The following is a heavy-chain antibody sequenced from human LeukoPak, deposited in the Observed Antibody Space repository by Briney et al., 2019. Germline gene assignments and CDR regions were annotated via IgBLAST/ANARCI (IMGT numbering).Heavy chain of an antibody. CDR1: GFIFNNYA. V-gene: IGHV3-9*01. Sequence: GGSLRLSCAGSGFIFNNYAMHWVRQPPGKGLEWVSGISWNSGSIDYADSVKGRFTISRDNSKNTLYLQMNSLRAEDTAVYYCAKNPGYCSSTSCPATDYYYGMDVWGQGTTVTVSS. CDR2: ISWNSGSI. CDR3: AKNPGYCSSTSCPATDYYYGMDV. D-gene: IGHD2-2*01. J-gene: IGHJ6*02.